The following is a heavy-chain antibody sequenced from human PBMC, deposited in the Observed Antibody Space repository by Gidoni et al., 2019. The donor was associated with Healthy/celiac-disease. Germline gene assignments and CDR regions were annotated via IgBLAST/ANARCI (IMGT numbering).Heavy chain of an antibody. D-gene: IGHD5-18*01. Sequence: QVQLQESGPGLVKPSETLSLTCTASGGPISSYYWSWIRQPPGKGLEWIGYIYYSGSTNYNPSLKSRVTISVDTSKNQFSLKLSSVTAADTAVYYCARDTGRGYSYGPSLDYWGQGTLVTVSS. CDR1: GGPISSYY. CDR2: IYYSGST. V-gene: IGHV4-59*01. CDR3: ARDTGRGYSYGPSLDY. J-gene: IGHJ4*02.